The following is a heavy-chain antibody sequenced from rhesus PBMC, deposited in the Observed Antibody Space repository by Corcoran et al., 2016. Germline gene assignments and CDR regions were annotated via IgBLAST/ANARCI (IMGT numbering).Heavy chain of an antibody. CDR1: GGSISSGYYY. CDR2: ITYSGST. Sequence: QVQLQESGPGLVKPSETLSLTCAVSGGSISSGYYYWSWIRQPPGKGLEWIGYITYSGSTSYNPSLKRRVTISRDTSKNQFSLKLSSVTAADTAVYYCARAGRPYGLDSWGQGVVVTVSS. CDR3: ARAGRPYGLDS. J-gene: IGHJ6*01. D-gene: IGHD2-21*01. V-gene: IGHV4-122*02.